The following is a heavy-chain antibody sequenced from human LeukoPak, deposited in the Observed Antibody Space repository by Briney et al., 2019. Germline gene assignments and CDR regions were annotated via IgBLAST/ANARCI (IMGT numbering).Heavy chain of an antibody. CDR3: ARGGPGFLRWCYYYMDV. J-gene: IGHJ6*03. D-gene: IGHD2-15*01. Sequence: PSETLSLTCAVYGGSFSGYYWSWIRQPPGKGLEWIGEINHSGSTNYNPSLKSRVTISVDTSKNQFSLKLSSVTAADTAVYYCARGGPGFLRWCYYYMDVWGKGTTVTVSS. CDR2: INHSGST. V-gene: IGHV4-34*01. CDR1: GGSFSGYY.